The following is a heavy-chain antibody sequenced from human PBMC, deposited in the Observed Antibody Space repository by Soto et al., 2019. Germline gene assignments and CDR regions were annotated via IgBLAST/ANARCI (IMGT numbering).Heavy chain of an antibody. CDR3: SRGITMVRGEYYFDY. D-gene: IGHD3-10*01. V-gene: IGHV4-30-4*01. Sequence: SETLSLPCTVSGGSISSGDYYWSWIRQPPGKGLEWIGYIYYSGSTYYNPSLKSRVTISVDTSKNQFSLKLSSVTAADTAVYYCSRGITMVRGEYYFDYWGQGTLVTVSS. J-gene: IGHJ4*02. CDR1: GGSISSGDYY. CDR2: IYYSGST.